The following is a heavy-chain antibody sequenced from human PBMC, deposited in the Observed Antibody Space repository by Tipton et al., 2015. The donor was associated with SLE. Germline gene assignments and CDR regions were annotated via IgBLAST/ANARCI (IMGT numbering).Heavy chain of an antibody. V-gene: IGHV4-59*01. D-gene: IGHD3-10*01. CDR3: ARHVRGVAGWFDP. CDR2: IYNTGST. J-gene: IGHJ5*02. Sequence: GLVKPSETLSLTCTVSGGSISSYYWSWIRQPPGKGLEWIGYIYNTGSTNYNPSLNSRVTVSVDTSKNQFSLNLNSVTAADTAVYYCARHVRGVAGWFDPWGQGTLVTVSS. CDR1: GGSISSYY.